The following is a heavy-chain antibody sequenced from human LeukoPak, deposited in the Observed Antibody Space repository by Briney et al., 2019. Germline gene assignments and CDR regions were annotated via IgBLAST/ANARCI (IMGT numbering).Heavy chain of an antibody. CDR1: GFTFSSYD. V-gene: IGHV3-48*03. CDR3: ARDKAFSSGWYFDN. J-gene: IGHJ4*02. D-gene: IGHD6-19*01. Sequence: PGGSLRLSCAASGFTFSSYDMNWVRQAPGKGLEWVSYISSSGSGSTKFYADSVKGRFTISRDNAENSLYLQMSSLRVEDTAVYYCARDKAFSSGWYFDNWGQGTLVTVSS. CDR2: ISSSGSGSTK.